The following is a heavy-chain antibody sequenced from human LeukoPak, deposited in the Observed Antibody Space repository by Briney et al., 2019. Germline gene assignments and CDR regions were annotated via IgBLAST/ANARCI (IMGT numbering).Heavy chain of an antibody. CDR3: ASMNLGYCSGGSCEGDY. V-gene: IGHV3-21*01. CDR1: GFTFSSYS. CDR2: ISSSSSYI. D-gene: IGHD2-15*01. Sequence: PGGSLRLFCAASGFTFSSYSMNWVRQAPGKGLEWVSSISSSSSYIYYADSVKGRFTISRDNAKNSLYLQMNSLRAEDTAVYYCASMNLGYCSGGSCEGDYWGQGTLVTVSS. J-gene: IGHJ4*02.